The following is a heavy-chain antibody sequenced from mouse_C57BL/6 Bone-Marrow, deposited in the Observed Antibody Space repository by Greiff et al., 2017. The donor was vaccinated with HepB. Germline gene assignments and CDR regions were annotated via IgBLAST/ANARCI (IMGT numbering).Heavy chain of an antibody. V-gene: IGHV1-69*01. J-gene: IGHJ2*02. Sequence: QVQLQQPGAELVMPGASVKLSCKASGYTFTSYWMHWVKQRPGQGLEWIGEIDPSDSYTNYNQKFKGKSTLTVDKSSSTAYMQLSSLTSEDSAVYYCARSLDYYGSFWGQGTSLTVSS. CDR3: ARSLDYYGSF. CDR1: GYTFTSYW. CDR2: IDPSDSYT. D-gene: IGHD1-1*01.